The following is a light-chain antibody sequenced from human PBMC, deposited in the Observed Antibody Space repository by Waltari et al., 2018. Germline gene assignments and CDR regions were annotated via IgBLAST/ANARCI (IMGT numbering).Light chain of an antibody. V-gene: IGKV3-20*01. CDR3: QQYDDFPRT. Sequence: DIVLTQTPGTLSLSPGERAALSCRPSRMLTDNSLAWYQQRPGLAPRLLIYDASIRATGISDRVSGSGSGTDFTLSISRLEPEEFAGYYCQQYDDFPRTFGQGTKVEVK. J-gene: IGKJ1*01. CDR2: DAS. CDR1: RMLTDNS.